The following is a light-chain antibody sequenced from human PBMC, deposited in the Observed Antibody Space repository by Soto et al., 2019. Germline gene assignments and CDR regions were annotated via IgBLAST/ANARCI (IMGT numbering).Light chain of an antibody. J-gene: IGKJ3*01. CDR1: QSVSSY. CDR3: QQRSNALFT. Sequence: EIVLTQSPATLSLSPGERATLSCRASQSVSSYLAWYQQKPGQPPRRLIYDASSRATGVPARFGGSGSVTDFTLNISSVEPDDFAAYYCQQRSNALFTFGPRTKVDIK. V-gene: IGKV3-11*01. CDR2: DAS.